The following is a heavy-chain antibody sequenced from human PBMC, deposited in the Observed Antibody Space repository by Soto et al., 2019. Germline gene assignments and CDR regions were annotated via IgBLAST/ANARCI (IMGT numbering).Heavy chain of an antibody. CDR3: AKKAPITIFGVVTNPFEY. CDR1: GFTFSSYA. J-gene: IGHJ4*01. V-gene: IGHV3-23*01. CDR2: ISGTGGST. Sequence: GGSLRLSCAASGFTFSSYAMSWVRQAPGKGLEWGSAISGTGGSTYYADSVKGRFTISRDKSKNTLYLQMNSLRAEDTAVYYCAKKAPITIFGVVTNPFEYWGHGTLVTVSS. D-gene: IGHD3-3*01.